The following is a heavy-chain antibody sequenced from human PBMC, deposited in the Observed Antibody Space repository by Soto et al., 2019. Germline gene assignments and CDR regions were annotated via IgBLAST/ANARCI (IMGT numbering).Heavy chain of an antibody. CDR3: ARLRETGPYYYGMDV. V-gene: IGHV5-10-1*01. Sequence: GESLKISWKGSGYSFTSYWISWVRQMPGKGLEWMGRIDPSDSYTNYSPSFQGHVTISADKSISTAYLQWSSLKASDTAMYYCARLRETGPYYYGMDVWGQGTTVTVSS. J-gene: IGHJ6*02. CDR1: GYSFTSYW. CDR2: IDPSDSYT.